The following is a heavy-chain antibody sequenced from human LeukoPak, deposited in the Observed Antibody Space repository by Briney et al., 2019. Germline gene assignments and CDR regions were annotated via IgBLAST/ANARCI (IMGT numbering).Heavy chain of an antibody. D-gene: IGHD3-22*01. Sequence: GGSLRLSCAASGFTFSGHEMNWVRQAPGKGLEWISYISIVGTNILYADSVKGRFTISRDNAKNSLYLQMNSLRAEDTAVYYCARGGGSGYIYNAFDIWGQGTMVTVSS. J-gene: IGHJ3*02. CDR3: ARGGGSGYIYNAFDI. CDR1: GFTFSGHE. CDR2: ISIVGTNI. V-gene: IGHV3-48*03.